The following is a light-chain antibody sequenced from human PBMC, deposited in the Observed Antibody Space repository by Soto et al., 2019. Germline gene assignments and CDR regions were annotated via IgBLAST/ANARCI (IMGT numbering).Light chain of an antibody. J-gene: IGKJ1*01. V-gene: IGKV1-5*03. CDR3: QQSYSTTWT. CDR2: KAS. Sequence: DIQMTQSPSTLSASVGDTVTITCRASQTIGTWLAWYQQKPAKAPKLLIYKASTLESGVPSRFSGSGSGTDFTLTISSLQPEDFATYSCQQSYSTTWTFGQGTKVDIK. CDR1: QTIGTW.